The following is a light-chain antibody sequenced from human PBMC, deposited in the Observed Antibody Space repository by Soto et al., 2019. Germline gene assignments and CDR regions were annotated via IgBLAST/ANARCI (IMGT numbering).Light chain of an antibody. CDR1: QSIDTS. CDR3: QHYNAYSRT. J-gene: IGKJ1*01. CDR2: KAS. Sequence: DIQMTQSPSTLSASIGDRVTITCRASQSIDTSLAWYQQKPGKAPKLLLYKASSLQSGVPSRFSGSGSGTEFTLTISSLQPDDFATYSCQHYNAYSRTFGQGTKVEVK. V-gene: IGKV1-5*03.